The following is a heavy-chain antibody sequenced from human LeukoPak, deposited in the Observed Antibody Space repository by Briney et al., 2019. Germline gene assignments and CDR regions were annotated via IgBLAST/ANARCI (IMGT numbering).Heavy chain of an antibody. CDR1: GYTFTSYY. D-gene: IGHD6-19*01. J-gene: IGHJ3*02. CDR2: INPSGGST. Sequence: ASVKVSCKASGYTFTSYYMHWVRQAPGQGLEWMGIINPSGGSTSYAQKFQGRVTMTRDMSTSTVYMELSRLRSEDTAVYYCAREERIAVAGNDAFDIWGQGTMVTVSS. CDR3: AREERIAVAGNDAFDI. V-gene: IGHV1-46*01.